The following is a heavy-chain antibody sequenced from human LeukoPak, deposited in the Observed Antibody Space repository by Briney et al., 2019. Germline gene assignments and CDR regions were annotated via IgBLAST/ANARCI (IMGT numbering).Heavy chain of an antibody. CDR3: ARLIVEMATISLIDC. Sequence: GESLKISCKGSGYRFTSYWIGWVRQMPGKGLEWMGIIYPGDSDTRYSPSFQGQVTISADKSISTAYLQWSSLKASDTAMYYCARLIVEMATISLIDCWGQGTLVTVSS. CDR1: GYRFTSYW. J-gene: IGHJ4*02. CDR2: IYPGDSDT. D-gene: IGHD5-24*01. V-gene: IGHV5-51*01.